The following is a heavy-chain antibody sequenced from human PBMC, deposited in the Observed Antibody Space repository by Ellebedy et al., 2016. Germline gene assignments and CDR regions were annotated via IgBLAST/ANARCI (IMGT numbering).Heavy chain of an antibody. J-gene: IGHJ4*02. V-gene: IGHV3-23*01. CDR2: ISGGGGST. Sequence: GESLKISXPASGFTFSSYAMSWVRQAPGKGLEWVSSISGGGGSTYYADSMRGRFTISRDNSKNTLYLQMNSLRDEDTAVYFCAKEPGYSSGWYDYWGQGTLVTVPS. CDR1: GFTFSSYA. D-gene: IGHD6-19*01. CDR3: AKEPGYSSGWYDY.